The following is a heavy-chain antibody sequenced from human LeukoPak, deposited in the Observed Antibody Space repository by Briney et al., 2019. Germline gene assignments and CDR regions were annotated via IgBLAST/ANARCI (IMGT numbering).Heavy chain of an antibody. CDR1: GGSFSGYY. D-gene: IGHD3-10*01. CDR2: IYYSGST. Sequence: PSETLSLTCAVYGGSFSGYYWSWIRQPPGKGLEWIGSIYYSGSTYYNPSLKSRVTISVDTPKNQFSLKLSSVTAADTAVYYCARQLAPTYYYGSGGSFDYWGQGTLVTVSS. V-gene: IGHV4-34*01. J-gene: IGHJ4*02. CDR3: ARQLAPTYYYGSGGSFDY.